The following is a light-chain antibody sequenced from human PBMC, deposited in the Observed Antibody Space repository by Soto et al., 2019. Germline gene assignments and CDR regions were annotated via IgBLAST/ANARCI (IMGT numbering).Light chain of an antibody. Sequence: DIQMTQSPSTLSASLGDRVTISCRASRNIGRWLAWFQQKPGKAPTLLIYDGSTLEPGVPSRFSGGGSGAEFTLTISSLQPDDNVAYYCHQCDTYWALGQGTKIEVE. CDR2: DGS. CDR3: HQCDTYWA. CDR1: RNIGRW. V-gene: IGKV1-5*01. J-gene: IGKJ1*01.